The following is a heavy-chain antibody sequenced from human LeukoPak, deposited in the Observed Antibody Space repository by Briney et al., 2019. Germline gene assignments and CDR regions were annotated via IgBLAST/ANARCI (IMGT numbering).Heavy chain of an antibody. CDR3: ARLHPDLAPYCSSTSCYSYYYYGMDV. CDR1: GYTFTSYG. Sequence: ASVKVSCKASGYTFTSYGISWVRQAPGQGLEWMGWISAYNGNTNYAQKLQGRVTMTTDTSTSTAYVELRSLRSDDTAVYYCARLHPDLAPYCSSTSCYSYYYYGMDVWGQGTTVTVSS. J-gene: IGHJ6*02. CDR2: ISAYNGNT. D-gene: IGHD2-2*01. V-gene: IGHV1-18*01.